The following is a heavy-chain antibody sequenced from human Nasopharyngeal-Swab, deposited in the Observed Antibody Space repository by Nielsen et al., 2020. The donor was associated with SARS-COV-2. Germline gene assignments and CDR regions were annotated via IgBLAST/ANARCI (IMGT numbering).Heavy chain of an antibody. Sequence: WGSLRLSCAASGFTFSSFGMHWVRQPPGKGLLWVSRIDTDGTITDYADSVKGRFTISRDNAKNTLYLQMNSLRAEDTAVYYCARDVGGRDNYWGQGALVTVSS. CDR2: IDTDGTIT. J-gene: IGHJ4*02. CDR3: ARDVGGRDNY. CDR1: GFTFSSFG. D-gene: IGHD2-15*01. V-gene: IGHV3-74*01.